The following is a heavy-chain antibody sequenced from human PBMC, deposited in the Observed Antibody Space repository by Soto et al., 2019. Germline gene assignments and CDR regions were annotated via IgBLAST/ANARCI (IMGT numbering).Heavy chain of an antibody. CDR3: ARMSAITIFGVVQSSNDHYYYGMDV. CDR1: GGSIISGGYY. V-gene: IGHV4-31*03. Sequence: PSETLSLTCTVSGGSIISGGYYWSWIRQHPGKGLEWIGYIYYSGSTYYNPSLKSRVTISVDTSKNQFSLKLSSVTAADTAVYYCARMSAITIFGVVQSSNDHYYYGMDVWGQGTTVTVSS. D-gene: IGHD3-3*01. CDR2: IYYSGST. J-gene: IGHJ6*02.